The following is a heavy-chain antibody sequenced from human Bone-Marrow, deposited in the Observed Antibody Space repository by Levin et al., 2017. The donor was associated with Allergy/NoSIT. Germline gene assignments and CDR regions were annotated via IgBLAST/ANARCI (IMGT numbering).Heavy chain of an antibody. V-gene: IGHV3-30*02. CDR3: AKPLGIGEAGWLESGLDV. J-gene: IGHJ6*04. CDR2: VWNDGGNK. D-gene: IGHD6-13*01. Sequence: GESLKISCTTSGFIFTTFHMHWVRQAPGKGLEWVAVVWNDGGNKYYADSVKGRFTISRDNSENTLYLQMNSLRVEDTAVYYCAKPLGIGEAGWLESGLDVWGKGTTVTVFS. CDR1: GFIFTTFH.